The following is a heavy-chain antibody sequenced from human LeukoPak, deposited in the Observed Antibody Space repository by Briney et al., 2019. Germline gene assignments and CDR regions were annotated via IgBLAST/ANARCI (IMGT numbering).Heavy chain of an antibody. V-gene: IGHV4-34*12. CDR2: IFDGKTI. Sequence: SDTLSLTCAVYGESLNYYYWSWIRQSPGKGLEWIGDIFDGKTINYNPSLKSRVTISAATSSQQFSLNLRSVTAADTAVYFCARRWGNIVGVTYEYWGQGTLVTVSS. CDR3: ARRWGNIVGVTYEY. CDR1: GESLNYYY. J-gene: IGHJ4*02. D-gene: IGHD3-16*01.